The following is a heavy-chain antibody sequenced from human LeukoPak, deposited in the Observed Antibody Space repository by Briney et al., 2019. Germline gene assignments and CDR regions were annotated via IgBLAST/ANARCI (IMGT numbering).Heavy chain of an antibody. J-gene: IGHJ4*02. Sequence: PGGSLRLSCAASGFTFSSYTMNWVRQAPGKGLEWVSPISGGSTYTFYADSVMGRFTISRDNAKNSLYLHMSSLRAEDTAVYYCARVRDLYRDYWGQGILVTVSS. D-gene: IGHD5-12*01. CDR1: GFTFSSYT. CDR3: ARVRDLYRDY. CDR2: ISGGSTYT. V-gene: IGHV3-21*01.